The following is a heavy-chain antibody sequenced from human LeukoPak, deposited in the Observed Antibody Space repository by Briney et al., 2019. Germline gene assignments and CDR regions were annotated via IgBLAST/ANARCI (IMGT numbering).Heavy chain of an antibody. CDR3: ATDRYCSGGSCTNLFDY. V-gene: IGHV1-2*02. Sequence: ASVKVSCKASGYTFTGYYMHWVRQAPGQGLEWMGWINPNSGGTNYAQKFQGRVTMTRDTSISTAYVELSRLRSDDTAVYYCATDRYCSGGSCTNLFDYWGQGTLVTVSS. CDR2: INPNSGGT. J-gene: IGHJ4*02. D-gene: IGHD2-15*01. CDR1: GYTFTGYY.